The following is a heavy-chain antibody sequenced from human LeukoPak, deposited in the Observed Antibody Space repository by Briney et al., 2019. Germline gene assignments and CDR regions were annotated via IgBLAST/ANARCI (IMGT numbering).Heavy chain of an antibody. Sequence: ASVRVSCKASGYTFTGYYMHWVRQAPGQGLEWMGWINPNSGGTNYAQKFQGRVTMTRDTSVSTAYMELSRLTSDDTAVYYCARWFVVPAAGEGYAFDIWGQGTMVTVSA. D-gene: IGHD2-2*01. CDR3: ARWFVVPAAGEGYAFDI. CDR2: INPNSGGT. V-gene: IGHV1-2*02. CDR1: GYTFTGYY. J-gene: IGHJ3*02.